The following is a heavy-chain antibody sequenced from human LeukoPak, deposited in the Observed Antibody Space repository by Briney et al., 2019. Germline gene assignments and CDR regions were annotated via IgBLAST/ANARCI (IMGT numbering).Heavy chain of an antibody. J-gene: IGHJ4*02. D-gene: IGHD6-6*01. V-gene: IGHV4-4*07. CDR1: GGSISSYY. Sequence: SETLSLTCTVSGGSISSYYWTWIRQPAGKGLEWIGRMYTSGSTHYNPSLKSRVTISVDKSKNQFSLKLSSVTAADTAVYYCARDRDSTSSRFDYWGQGTLVTVSS. CDR2: MYTSGST. CDR3: ARDRDSTSSRFDY.